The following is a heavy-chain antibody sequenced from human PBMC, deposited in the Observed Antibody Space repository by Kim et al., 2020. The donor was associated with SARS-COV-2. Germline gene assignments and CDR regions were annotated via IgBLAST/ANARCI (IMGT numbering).Heavy chain of an antibody. CDR3: ARERYLDYSGSYDFDY. Sequence: GGSLRLSCAASGFTFSSYWMSWVRQAPGKGLEWVANIKQDGSEKYYVDSVKGRFTISRDNAKNSLYLQMNSLRAEDTAVYYCARERYLDYSGSYDFDYWGQGTLDTLSS. J-gene: IGHJ4*02. V-gene: IGHV3-7*01. D-gene: IGHD1-26*01. CDR2: IKQDGSEK. CDR1: GFTFSSYW.